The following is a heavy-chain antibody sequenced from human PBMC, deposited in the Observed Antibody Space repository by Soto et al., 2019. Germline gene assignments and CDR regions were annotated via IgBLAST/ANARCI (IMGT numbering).Heavy chain of an antibody. CDR2: TYQSGSA. CDR3: ARDYYGMDV. J-gene: IGHJ6*02. CDR1: VGSISSGGYS. V-gene: IGHV4-30-2*06. Sequence: SETLSLTCTVSVGSISSGGYSWTWIRQSPGKGVEWIGYTYQSGSAYYNPSLKSRVTTSVDRSKNQCSLNLTSVTAADTAVYYCARDYYGMDVWGQGTKVTVSS.